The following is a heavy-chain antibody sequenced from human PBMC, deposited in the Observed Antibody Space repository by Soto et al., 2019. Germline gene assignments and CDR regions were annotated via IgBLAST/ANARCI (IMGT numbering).Heavy chain of an antibody. Sequence: PSETLSLTCTVSGGSISSSSYYWGWIRQPPGKGLEWIGSIYYSGSTYYNPSLKSRVTISVDTSKNQFSLKLSSVTAADTAVYYCARRRNPDYYYYYGMDVWGQGTTVTVSS. CDR3: ARRRNPDYYYYYGMDV. D-gene: IGHD1-1*01. J-gene: IGHJ6*02. CDR2: IYYSGST. CDR1: GGSISSSSYY. V-gene: IGHV4-39*01.